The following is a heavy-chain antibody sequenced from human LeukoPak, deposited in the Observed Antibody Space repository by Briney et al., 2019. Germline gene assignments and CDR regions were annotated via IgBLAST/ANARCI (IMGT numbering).Heavy chain of an antibody. V-gene: IGHV4-34*01. CDR2: INHSGST. D-gene: IGHD4-17*01. J-gene: IGHJ3*02. CDR1: GGSFSGYY. CDR3: ARGGGTVTNFRDAFDI. Sequence: SETLSLTCAVYGGSFSGYYWSWIRQPPGKGLEWIGEINHSGSTNYNPSLKSRVTISVDTSKNQFPLKLSSVTAADTAVYYCARGGGTVTNFRDAFDIWGQGTMVTVSS.